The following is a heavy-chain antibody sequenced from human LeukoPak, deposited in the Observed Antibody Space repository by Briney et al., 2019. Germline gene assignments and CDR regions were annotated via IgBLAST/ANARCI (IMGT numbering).Heavy chain of an antibody. CDR2: IYYSGHT. D-gene: IGHD1-26*01. V-gene: IGHV4-39*01. CDR3: ARHASGSYNNFQH. Sequence: SETLSLTCTVSGGSISSSTYYWGWIRQPPGKGLEWIGSIYYSGHTYHNPSLKSRVTISLDTSKTQFSLNLISVTAADTAVYYCARHASGSYNNFQHWGQGTLVTVSS. CDR1: GGSISSSTYY. J-gene: IGHJ1*01.